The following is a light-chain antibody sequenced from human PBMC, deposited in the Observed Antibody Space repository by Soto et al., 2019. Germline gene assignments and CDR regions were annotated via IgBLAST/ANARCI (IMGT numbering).Light chain of an antibody. CDR3: LQRSNWPLT. J-gene: IGKJ4*01. CDR2: GAS. Sequence: EIVMTQSPATLSVSPGERATLSCRASQSVSSNLAWYQQKPGQAPRLLIYGASTRATGIPARFSGSGSGTEFTLTISSLEPEDFGVYYCLQRSNWPLTFGGGTKVDIK. CDR1: QSVSSN. V-gene: IGKV3-15*01.